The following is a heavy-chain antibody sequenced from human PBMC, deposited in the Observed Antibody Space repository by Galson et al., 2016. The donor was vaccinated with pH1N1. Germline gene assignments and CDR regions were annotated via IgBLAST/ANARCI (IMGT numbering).Heavy chain of an antibody. D-gene: IGHD3-22*01. J-gene: IGHJ2*01. CDR3: ATDAVTYYYESNGYPVWYFDL. V-gene: IGHV5-51*03. CDR2: IYPGDSDT. CDR1: GYSFTSYW. Sequence: QSGAEVKKPGESLKISCKGSGYSFTSYWIGWVRQMPGKGLEWMGIIYPGDSDTRYSPSLQGQVTISADKSTSTAYLQWRSLKASDTAIYYCATDAVTYYYESNGYPVWYFDLWGRGTLVTVSS.